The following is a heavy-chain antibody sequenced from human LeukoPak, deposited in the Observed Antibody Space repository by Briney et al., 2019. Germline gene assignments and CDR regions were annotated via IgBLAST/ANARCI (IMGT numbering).Heavy chain of an antibody. V-gene: IGHV3-74*01. CDR3: ARDEIEMATTDDY. J-gene: IGHJ4*02. Sequence: GGSLRLSCAASGFTFSSCWMHWVRQTPGKGLVWVSRINNDGSGTGYADSVKDRFTISRDNAKNSLYLQMNSLRAEDTAVYYCARDEIEMATTDDYWGQGTLVTVSS. CDR2: INNDGSGT. D-gene: IGHD5-24*01. CDR1: GFTFSSCW.